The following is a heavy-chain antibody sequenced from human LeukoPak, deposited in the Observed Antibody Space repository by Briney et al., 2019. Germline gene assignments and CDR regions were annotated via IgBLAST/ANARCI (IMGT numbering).Heavy chain of an antibody. J-gene: IGHJ4*02. CDR2: IYYSGST. CDR1: GGSISSSSYY. CDR3: ARIPVIEPRRPNYYDY. D-gene: IGHD6-6*01. V-gene: IGHV4-39*01. Sequence: PSETLSLTCTVSGGSISSSSYYWGWIRQPPGKGLEWIGSIYYSGSTYYNPSLKSRVTISVDTSKNQFSLKLSSVTAADTAVYYCARIPVIEPRRPNYYDYWGQGTLVTVSS.